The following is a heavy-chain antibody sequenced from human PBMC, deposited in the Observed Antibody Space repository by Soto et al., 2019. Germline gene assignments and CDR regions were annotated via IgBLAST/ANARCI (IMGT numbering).Heavy chain of an antibody. CDR3: ARTLYGDNVDY. J-gene: IGHJ4*02. Sequence: ASVKVSGNAAGYTFISYDINWARQATGQVLECMVWMNPNSGNAGYXXKFQGRVXXTGNSAISIAXVELSXVRSEDTAVYYCARTLYGDNVDYWRQGTLVTVSS. D-gene: IGHD4-17*01. CDR1: GYTFISYD. CDR2: MNPNSGNA. V-gene: IGHV1-8*01.